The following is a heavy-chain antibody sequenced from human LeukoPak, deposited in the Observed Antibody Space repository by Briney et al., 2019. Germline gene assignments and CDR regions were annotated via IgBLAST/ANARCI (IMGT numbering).Heavy chain of an antibody. CDR2: ISNSGST. J-gene: IGHJ4*02. Sequence: SETLSLTCTVSGGSIGGNSYWSWIRQPPGKGPEWIGHISNSGSTYYSPSLSSRVTISLDTSKNQFSLKLRSVTAADTAVYYCARGGASSIPLDYWGRGTLVTVSS. CDR1: GGSIGGNSY. CDR3: ARGGASSIPLDY. D-gene: IGHD1-26*01. V-gene: IGHV4-61*01.